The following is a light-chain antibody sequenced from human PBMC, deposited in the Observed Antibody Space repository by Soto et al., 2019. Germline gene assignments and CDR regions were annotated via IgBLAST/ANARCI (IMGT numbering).Light chain of an antibody. CDR1: QSVTSY. CDR3: QQRAGWPPT. V-gene: IGKV3-11*01. J-gene: IGKJ4*01. Sequence: EIVLTHSPATVSWSPGETATLSCWARQSVTSYLDWYQHKPGQAPRLLIYDASSRANGIPARFTGSGSGTDFTLTISSLEPEDFAVYFCQQRAGWPPTFGGGTKVDIK. CDR2: DAS.